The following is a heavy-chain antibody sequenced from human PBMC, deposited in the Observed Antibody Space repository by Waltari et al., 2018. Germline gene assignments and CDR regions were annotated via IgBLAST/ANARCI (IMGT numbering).Heavy chain of an antibody. J-gene: IGHJ3*02. CDR1: GYTFTSFP. Sequence: QVQLVQSGAEVKKPGASVMVSCKASGYTFTSFPMHWVRQAPGQRLEWMGWINPANGDTKYSQDFQGRVTIVRDTSASTSYMELNSLRSEDMAVYYCARGRVPEISSGWGNPFDIWGQGTMVTVSS. CDR2: INPANGDT. CDR3: ARGRVPEISSGWGNPFDI. V-gene: IGHV1-3*03. D-gene: IGHD6-19*01.